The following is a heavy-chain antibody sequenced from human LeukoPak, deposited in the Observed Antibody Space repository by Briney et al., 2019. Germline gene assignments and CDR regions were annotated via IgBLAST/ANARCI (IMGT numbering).Heavy chain of an antibody. Sequence: PGGSLRLSCAASGFTFSSYAMHWVRQAPGKGLEWVAVISYDGSNKYYADSVKGRFTISRDNSKNTLYLQMNSLRAEDTAVYYCAKALVIYDFWSGLFDYWGQGTLVTVSS. V-gene: IGHV3-30-3*01. CDR1: GFTFSSYA. J-gene: IGHJ4*02. CDR2: ISYDGSNK. CDR3: AKALVIYDFWSGLFDY. D-gene: IGHD3-3*01.